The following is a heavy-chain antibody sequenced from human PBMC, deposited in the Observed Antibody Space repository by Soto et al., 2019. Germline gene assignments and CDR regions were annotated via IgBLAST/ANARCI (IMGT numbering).Heavy chain of an antibody. CDR3: ARGDAPGIAAAGKYWFDP. D-gene: IGHD6-13*01. CDR1: GGSFSGYY. V-gene: IGHV4-34*01. Sequence: PSETLSLTCAVYGGSFSGYYWSWIRQPPGKGLEWIGEINHSGSTNYNPSLKSRVTISVDTSKNQFSLKLSSVTAADTAVYYCARGDAPGIAAAGKYWFDPWGQGTLGTVSP. J-gene: IGHJ5*02. CDR2: INHSGST.